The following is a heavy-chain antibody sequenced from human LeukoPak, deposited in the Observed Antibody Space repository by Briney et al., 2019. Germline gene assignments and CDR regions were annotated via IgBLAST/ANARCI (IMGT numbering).Heavy chain of an antibody. CDR2: INPSGGST. D-gene: IGHD3-16*01. V-gene: IGHV1-46*01. Sequence: ASVKVSCKASGYTFTGYYMHWVRQAPGQGLEWMGIINPSGGSTSYAQKFQGRVTMTRDMSTSTVYMELSSLRSEDTAVYYCARRYAGNWFDPWGQGTLVTVSS. J-gene: IGHJ5*02. CDR1: GYTFTGYY. CDR3: ARRYAGNWFDP.